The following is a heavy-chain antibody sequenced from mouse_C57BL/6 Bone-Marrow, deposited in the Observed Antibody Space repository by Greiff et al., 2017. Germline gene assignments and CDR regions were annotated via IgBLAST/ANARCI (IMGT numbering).Heavy chain of an antibody. J-gene: IGHJ4*01. CDR3: ARGIYYGYAMDY. D-gene: IGHD1-1*01. V-gene: IGHV1-82*01. CDR2: IYPGDGDT. CDR1: GYAFSRSW. Sequence: QVQLQQSGPELVKPGASVKISCKASGYAFSRSWMNWVKQRPGKGLEWIGRIYPGDGDTNYNGKFKGKATLTADKSSSTAYLQLSSLSSEDSAVYFCARGIYYGYAMDYWGQGTSVTVSS.